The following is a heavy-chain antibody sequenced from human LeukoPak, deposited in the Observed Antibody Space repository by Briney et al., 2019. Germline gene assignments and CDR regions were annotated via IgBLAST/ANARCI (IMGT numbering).Heavy chain of an antibody. D-gene: IGHD5-18*01. CDR3: ARVDTAMVGAFDI. J-gene: IGHJ3*02. CDR1: GFTFTSYS. Sequence: GRSLRLSCAASGFTFTSYSMNWVRQAPGKGLEWVSSISSSTSYIYYADSVKGRFTISRDNAKNSLYLQMNSLRAEDTAVYYCARVDTAMVGAFDIWGQGTMVTVSS. V-gene: IGHV3-21*01. CDR2: ISSSTSYI.